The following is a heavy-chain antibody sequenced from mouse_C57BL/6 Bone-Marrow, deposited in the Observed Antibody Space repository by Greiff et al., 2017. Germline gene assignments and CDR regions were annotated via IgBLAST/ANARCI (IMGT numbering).Heavy chain of an antibody. CDR2: LYPRSGNT. V-gene: IGHV1-81*01. Sequence: QVPLQQSGAELARPGASVKLSCRASGYTFTSYGIRWVKQSTGQGLEWIGELYPRSGNTYYTEKFKGQATLTADKSSSTAYMALRSLTSEDSAVYFCARSRGYWGQGTTLTVSS. J-gene: IGHJ2*01. CDR1: GYTFTSYG. CDR3: ARSRGY.